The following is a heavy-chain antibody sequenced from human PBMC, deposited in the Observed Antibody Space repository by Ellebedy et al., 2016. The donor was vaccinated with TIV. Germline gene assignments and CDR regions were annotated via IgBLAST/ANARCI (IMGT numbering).Heavy chain of an antibody. CDR1: GFTFSSYT. V-gene: IGHV3-64*01. Sequence: GESLKISCATSGFTFSSYTMHWVRQAPGKGLEYISAISGNGDKTYYVNSVKGRFTISRDNSKNTLHLQMDSLRPEDMAVYYCVRARGERGYDYDYWGQGTLVTVSS. D-gene: IGHD5-12*01. J-gene: IGHJ4*02. CDR3: VRARGERGYDYDY. CDR2: ISGNGDKT.